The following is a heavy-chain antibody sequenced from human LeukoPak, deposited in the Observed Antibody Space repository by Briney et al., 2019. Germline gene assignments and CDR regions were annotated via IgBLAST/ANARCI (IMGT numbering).Heavy chain of an antibody. D-gene: IGHD2-2*02. CDR2: ISYDGSNK. J-gene: IGHJ4*02. V-gene: IGHV3-30-3*01. CDR3: ATSSYTGFDY. Sequence: GRSLRLSCAASTFTFSSYAMHCVRQAPGKGLEWVAVISYDGSNKYYADSVKGRFTISRDNSKNTLYLQMNSLRAEDTAVYYSATSSYTGFDYWGQGTLVTVSS. CDR1: TFTFSSYA.